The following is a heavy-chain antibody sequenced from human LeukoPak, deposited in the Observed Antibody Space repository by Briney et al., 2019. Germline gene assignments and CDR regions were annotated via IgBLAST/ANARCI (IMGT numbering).Heavy chain of an antibody. CDR3: ARHVGFITMVRGAINNNWFDP. D-gene: IGHD3-10*01. CDR1: GGSISSSSYY. CDR2: IYYSGSP. J-gene: IGHJ5*02. Sequence: PSETLSLTCTVSGGSISSSSYYWGWIRQPPGKGLEWIGSIYYSGSPYYNPSLKSRVTISVDTSKKQFSLKLSSVTAADTAVYYCARHVGFITMVRGAINNNWFDPWGQGTLVTVSS. V-gene: IGHV4-39*01.